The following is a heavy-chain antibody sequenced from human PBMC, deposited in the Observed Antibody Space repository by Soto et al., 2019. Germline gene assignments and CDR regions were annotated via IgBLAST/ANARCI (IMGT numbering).Heavy chain of an antibody. CDR3: ARLQLVQKVIDY. D-gene: IGHD1-1*01. V-gene: IGHV4-59*01. J-gene: IGHJ4*02. CDR1: GDSISTYY. Sequence: SETLSLTCTVSGDSISTYYWSWIRQSPGKGLQLIGYIFYSGGTAYNPSLKSRVTISLDMSKKQISLKLTSVTTADTATYFCARLQLVQKVIDYWGQGTLVT. CDR2: IFYSGGT.